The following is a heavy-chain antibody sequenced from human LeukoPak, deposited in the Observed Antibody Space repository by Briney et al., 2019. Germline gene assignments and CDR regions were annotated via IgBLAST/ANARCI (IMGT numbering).Heavy chain of an antibody. Sequence: QPGRSLRLSCAASGFTFSSYAMHWVRQAPGKGLEWVAVISYDGSNKYYADSVKGRFTISRDNSKNTLYLQMNSLRAEDTAVYYCAKNGIAASLDSWGQGTPVTVSS. CDR3: AKNGIAASLDS. D-gene: IGHD6-25*01. CDR1: GFTFSSYA. CDR2: ISYDGSNK. V-gene: IGHV3-30-3*02. J-gene: IGHJ4*02.